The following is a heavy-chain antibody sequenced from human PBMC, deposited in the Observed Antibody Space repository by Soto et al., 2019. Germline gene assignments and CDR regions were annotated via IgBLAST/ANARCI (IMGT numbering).Heavy chain of an antibody. CDR2: IYSGGST. D-gene: IGHD6-13*01. J-gene: IGHJ4*02. Sequence: GGSLRLSCAASGFTVSTNYMSWVRQAPGKGLEWVSVIYSGGSTYYADSVKGRFTISRDNSKNALYLQMNSLRAEDTAVYYCARASIAAAGYYFDYWGQGTLVTVPS. CDR3: ARASIAAAGYYFDY. CDR1: GFTVSTNY. V-gene: IGHV3-53*01.